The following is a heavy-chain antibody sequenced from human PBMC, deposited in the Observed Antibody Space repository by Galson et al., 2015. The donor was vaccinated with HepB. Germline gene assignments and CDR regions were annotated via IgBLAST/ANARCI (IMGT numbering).Heavy chain of an antibody. J-gene: IGHJ4*02. CDR3: ARDRKRGIVVVPADLGY. CDR1: GYTFTSYY. CDR2: INPSGGST. V-gene: IGHV1-46*01. Sequence: SVKVSCKASGYTFTSYYMHWVRQAPGQGLEWMGIINPSGGSTSYAQKFQGRVTMTRDTSTSTVYMELSSLRSEDTAVYYCARDRKRGIVVVPADLGYWGQGTLVTVSS. D-gene: IGHD2-2*01.